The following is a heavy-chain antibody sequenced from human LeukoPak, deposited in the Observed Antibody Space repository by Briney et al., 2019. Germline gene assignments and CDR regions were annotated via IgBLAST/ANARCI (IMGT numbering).Heavy chain of an antibody. V-gene: IGHV1-8*01. D-gene: IGHD3-22*01. Sequence: ASVKVSCKASGYTFTSYDINWVRQATGQGLEWMGWMNPNSGNTGYAQKFQGRVTMTRNTSISTAYMELSSLRSEDTAVYYCARATLYYYDSSGYPYYYGMDVWGQGTTVTVSS. J-gene: IGHJ6*02. CDR2: MNPNSGNT. CDR3: ARATLYYYDSSGYPYYYGMDV. CDR1: GYTFTSYD.